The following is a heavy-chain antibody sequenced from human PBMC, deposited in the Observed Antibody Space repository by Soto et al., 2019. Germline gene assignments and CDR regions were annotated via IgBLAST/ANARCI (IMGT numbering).Heavy chain of an antibody. CDR3: ARKGSGDYALDY. D-gene: IGHD4-17*01. CDR1: GFSLSTGGVG. V-gene: IGHV2-5*02. Sequence: QITLKESGPTLVKPTQTLTLTCTLSGFSLSTGGVGVGWIRQSPGKALEWLAVIYWDDVKHYSPSLERRLTTTKDTSESEVVLTMTTMDPVDTATYYCARKGSGDYALDYWGQGILVTVSS. J-gene: IGHJ4*02. CDR2: IYWDDVK.